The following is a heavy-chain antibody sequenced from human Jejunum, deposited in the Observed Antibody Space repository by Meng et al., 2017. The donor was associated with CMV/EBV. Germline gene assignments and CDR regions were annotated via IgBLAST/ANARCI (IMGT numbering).Heavy chain of an antibody. CDR3: ARAGDYRFDY. D-gene: IGHD4-17*01. Sequence: CGASGFTFSNYWMHWSRQAQGKGLVWVSRIDTNGRTINYADSVKGRFTISRDNAKNTLYLQMNSLRAEDTAVYYCARAGDYRFDYWGQGTLVTVSS. V-gene: IGHV3-74*01. CDR2: IDTNGRTI. J-gene: IGHJ4*02. CDR1: GFTFSNYW.